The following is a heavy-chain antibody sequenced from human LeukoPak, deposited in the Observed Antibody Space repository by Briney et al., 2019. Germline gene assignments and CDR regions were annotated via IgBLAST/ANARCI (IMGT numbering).Heavy chain of an antibody. CDR1: TDSITSNW. D-gene: IGHD2/OR15-2a*01. V-gene: IGHV4-59*01. Sequence: SETLSLTCAVSTDSITSNWWSWIRQPPGKGLEWIGCIYYSGSTYYNPSLKSRVTISVDMSKSQFSLRLTSVTAADTAVYYCARKNDFEIWGQGTLVTVSS. J-gene: IGHJ3*02. CDR3: ARKNDFEI. CDR2: IYYSGST.